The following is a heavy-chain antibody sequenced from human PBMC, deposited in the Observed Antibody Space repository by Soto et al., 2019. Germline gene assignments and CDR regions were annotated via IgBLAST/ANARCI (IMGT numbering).Heavy chain of an antibody. CDR3: ARDILFDY. CDR2: INAGNGNT. J-gene: IGHJ4*02. V-gene: IGHV1-3*05. CDR1: EYTFTNYA. D-gene: IGHD2-15*01. Sequence: QVQLVQSGAEEKKPGASVKVSCKASEYTFTNYALHWVRQAPGPRLEWMGWINAGNGNTKYSQKFQGRVTITRDTSASTAYMELSSLRSEDTAVYYCARDILFDYWGQGTLVTVSS.